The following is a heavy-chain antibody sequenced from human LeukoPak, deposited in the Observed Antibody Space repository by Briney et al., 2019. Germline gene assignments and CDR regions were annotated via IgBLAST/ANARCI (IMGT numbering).Heavy chain of an antibody. V-gene: IGHV1-2*02. CDR1: GYTFTGYY. CDR2: INPNNGGT. D-gene: IGHD3-22*01. J-gene: IGHJ3*02. Sequence: ASVKLSCKASGYTFTGYYMHWVRQAPRQGLEWMGWINPNNGGTNYAQKSQGRVTMTRVTSISTAYMELSRLRSDDTAVYYCASEVSRPYYYDSSGSDAFDIWGQGTMVTVSS. CDR3: ASEVSRPYYYDSSGSDAFDI.